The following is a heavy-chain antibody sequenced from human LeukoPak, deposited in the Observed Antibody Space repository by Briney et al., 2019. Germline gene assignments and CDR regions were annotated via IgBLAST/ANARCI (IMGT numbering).Heavy chain of an antibody. CDR2: ITGSGGST. V-gene: IGHV3-23*01. J-gene: IGHJ4*02. CDR1: GFTFSNYA. CDR3: AKGSGGSRPYYFDY. Sequence: PGGSLRLSCAASGFTFSNYAMSWVRQAPGTGLEWVSAITGSGGSTYYGDSVKSRFTTSRDNSKNTLYLEMNSLRVEETAVYYCAKGSGGSRPYYFDYWGQGTLVTVSS. D-gene: IGHD6-6*01.